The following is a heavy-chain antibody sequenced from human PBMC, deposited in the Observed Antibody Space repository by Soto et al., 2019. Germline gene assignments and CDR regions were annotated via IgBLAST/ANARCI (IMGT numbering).Heavy chain of an antibody. D-gene: IGHD3-22*01. CDR1: GGSISSSNW. Sequence: SETLSLTCAVSGGSISSSNWWSWVRQPPGKGLEWIGEIYHSGSTNYNPSLKSRVTISVDKSKNQFSLKLSSVTAADTAVYYCARGQYDSSGYRLDYWGQGTLVTVSS. CDR3: ARGQYDSSGYRLDY. CDR2: IYHSGST. V-gene: IGHV4-4*02. J-gene: IGHJ4*02.